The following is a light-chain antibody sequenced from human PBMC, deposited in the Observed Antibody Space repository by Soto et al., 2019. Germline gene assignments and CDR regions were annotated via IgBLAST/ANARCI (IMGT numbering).Light chain of an antibody. Sequence: DIVLTQTPLSSPVTLGQPASISCRSSQGLVHSDGNTYLSWLQQRPGQPPRLLIYKVSNRLSGVPDRFSGSGAETDFTLEISRVEAEDVGVYYCMQATQYRPYTFGQGTKLEIK. V-gene: IGKV2-24*01. CDR1: QGLVHSDGNTY. CDR3: MQATQYRPYT. CDR2: KVS. J-gene: IGKJ2*01.